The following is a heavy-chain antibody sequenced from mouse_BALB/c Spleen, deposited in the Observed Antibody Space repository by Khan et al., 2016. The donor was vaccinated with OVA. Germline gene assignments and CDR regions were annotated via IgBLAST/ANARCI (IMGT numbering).Heavy chain of an antibody. CDR3: TRSGYGSFAY. D-gene: IGHD2-2*01. V-gene: IGHV1S81*02. CDR2: INPNNGGS. Sequence: QVQLQQSGAELVKTGASVKLSCKASGYTFSNYYLYWVKQRPGQGLEWIGEINPNNGGSNFNEKFKSKATLTVDKSSYTAYMQLSSLTSEDSAVYYCTRSGYGSFAYWGQGTLVTVSA. J-gene: IGHJ3*01. CDR1: GYTFSNYY.